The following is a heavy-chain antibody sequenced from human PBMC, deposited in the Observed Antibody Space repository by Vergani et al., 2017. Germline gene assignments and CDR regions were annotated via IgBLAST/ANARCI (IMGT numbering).Heavy chain of an antibody. CDR1: GYSFTSYW. J-gene: IGHJ4*02. CDR3: AKDSQPVHGGGSGSYPGPDFDY. V-gene: IGHV5-51*01. Sequence: EVQLVQSGAEVKKPGESLKISCKGSGYSFTSYWIGWVRQMPGKGLEWMGIIYPGDSDTRYSPSFQGQVTISRDNSKNTLYLQMNSLRAEDTAVYYCAKDSQPVHGGGSGSYPGPDFDYWGQGTLVTVSS. CDR2: IYPGDSDT. D-gene: IGHD1-26*01.